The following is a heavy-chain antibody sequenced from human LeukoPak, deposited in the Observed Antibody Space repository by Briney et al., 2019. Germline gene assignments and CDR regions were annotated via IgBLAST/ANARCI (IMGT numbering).Heavy chain of an antibody. CDR2: INSDGSST. CDR1: GFAFSSYW. J-gene: IGHJ4*02. D-gene: IGHD5-18*01. Sequence: GGSLRLSCAASGFAFSSYWMHWVRQAPGKGLVWVSRINSDGSSTTYADSVKGRFTISRDNAKNTLYLQMNSLRAEDTAIYYCAREGDTAMAMFDYWGQGTLVTVSS. CDR3: AREGDTAMAMFDY. V-gene: IGHV3-74*01.